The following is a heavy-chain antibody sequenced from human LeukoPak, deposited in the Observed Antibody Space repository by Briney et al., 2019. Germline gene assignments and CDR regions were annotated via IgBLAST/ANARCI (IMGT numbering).Heavy chain of an antibody. V-gene: IGHV4-39*01. Sequence: PSETLSLTCTVSGGSISSSGYYWGWIRQPPGKGLEWIGSIYYSGSTYYNPSLKSRVTISVDTSKNQFSLKLSSVTAADTAVYYCASSHPIHSDTAVCYYWGQGTLVTVSS. CDR1: GGSISSSGYY. D-gene: IGHD5-18*01. CDR3: ASSHPIHSDTAVCYY. CDR2: IYYSGST. J-gene: IGHJ4*02.